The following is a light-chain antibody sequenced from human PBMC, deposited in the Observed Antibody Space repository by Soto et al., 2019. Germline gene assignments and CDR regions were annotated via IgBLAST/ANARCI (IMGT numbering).Light chain of an antibody. V-gene: IGLV1-44*01. CDR3: STWDDSLSAWV. CDR1: NSNIGRNT. CDR2: NND. Sequence: QSVLTQPPSASGTPGQRVTISCSGSNSNIGRNTVNWYQQLPGMAPKLLIYNNDQRPSGVPDRFSGSKSGTSASLAISGLQSEDEADYFCSTWDDSLSAWVFGGGTKVTVL. J-gene: IGLJ3*02.